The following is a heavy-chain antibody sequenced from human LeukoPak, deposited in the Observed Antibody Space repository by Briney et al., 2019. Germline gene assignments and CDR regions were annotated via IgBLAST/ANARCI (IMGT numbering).Heavy chain of an antibody. V-gene: IGHV4-39*07. D-gene: IGHD1-26*01. J-gene: IGHJ4*02. Sequence: SETPSLTCTVSGGSFTDYCWGWIRQPPGKGLEWIGSIYYRGNTFYNPSLRNRVSISIGTSKGRFSLNLNSVTAADTAVYFCTRDREHGTQDSWGQGTLVTVS. CDR3: TRDREHGTQDS. CDR1: GGSFTDYC. CDR2: IYYRGNT.